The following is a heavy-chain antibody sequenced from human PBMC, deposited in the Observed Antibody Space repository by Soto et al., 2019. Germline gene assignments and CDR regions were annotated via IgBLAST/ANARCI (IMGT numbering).Heavy chain of an antibody. CDR1: GFTFSSYA. V-gene: IGHV3-30-3*01. J-gene: IGHJ4*02. D-gene: IGHD5-18*01. CDR2: ISYDGSNT. Sequence: QVQLVESGGGVVQPGRSLRLSCAASGFTFSSYAMHWVRQAPGKGLEWVAVISYDGSNTYYADSVKGRFTISRDNSKNTLYLQMNSLTAEDTAVYYCARVPREGYSYGALDYWGQGTLVTVSS. CDR3: ARVPREGYSYGALDY.